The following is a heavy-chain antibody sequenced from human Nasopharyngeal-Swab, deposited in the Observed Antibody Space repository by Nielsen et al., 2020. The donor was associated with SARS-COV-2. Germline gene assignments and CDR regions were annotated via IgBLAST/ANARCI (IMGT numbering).Heavy chain of an antibody. J-gene: IGHJ5*02. CDR1: GYTFTRYY. V-gene: IGHV1-69*04. CDR2: IIPILGIA. CDR3: AREGGTRDGFDP. Sequence: SVKVSCKASGYTFTRYYIHWVRQAPGQGLEWMGRIIPILGIANYAQKFQGRVTITADKSTSTAYMELSSLRSEDTAVYYCAREGGTRDGFDPWGQGTLVTVSS. D-gene: IGHD2-15*01.